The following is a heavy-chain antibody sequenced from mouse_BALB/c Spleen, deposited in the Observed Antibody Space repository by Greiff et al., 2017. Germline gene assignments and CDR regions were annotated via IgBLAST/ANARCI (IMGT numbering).Heavy chain of an antibody. CDR3: TRPFYYEYDEDAMDY. Sequence: QVQLQQPGAELVKPGASVKLSCKASGYTFTSYYMYWVKQRPGQGLEWIGGINPSNGGTNFNEKFKSQATLTVDKSSSTAYMQLSSLTSEDSAVYYCTRPFYYEYDEDAMDYWGQGTSVTVSA. D-gene: IGHD2-4*01. J-gene: IGHJ4*01. CDR1: GYTFTSYY. CDR2: INPSNGGT. V-gene: IGHV1S81*02.